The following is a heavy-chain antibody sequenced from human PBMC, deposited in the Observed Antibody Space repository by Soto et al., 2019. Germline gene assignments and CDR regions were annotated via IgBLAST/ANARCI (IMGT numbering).Heavy chain of an antibody. CDR1: GYTLTELS. Sequence: ASVKVSCKVSGYTLTELSMHWVRQAPGKGLEWMGGFDPEDGETIYAQKFQGRVTMTEDTSTDTAYMELSSLRSEETAVYYCASHYDFWSGYYSTSSHNWLDPWGQGTMVTVYS. V-gene: IGHV1-24*01. CDR2: FDPEDGET. J-gene: IGHJ5*02. CDR3: ASHYDFWSGYYSTSSHNWLDP. D-gene: IGHD3-3*01.